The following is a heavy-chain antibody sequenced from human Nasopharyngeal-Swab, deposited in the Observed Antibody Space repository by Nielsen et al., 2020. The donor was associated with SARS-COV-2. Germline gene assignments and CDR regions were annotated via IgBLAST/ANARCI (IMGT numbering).Heavy chain of an antibody. CDR1: GFTFSDYY. CDR2: ISTASEYI. J-gene: IGHJ6*03. Sequence: GGSLRLSCAASGFTFSDYYMSWIRQAPGKGLEWVSTISTASEYIYYADSLRGRFTISRDNGKNSLYLQMNSLRAEDTAVYYCARDVGRLIRNAHMDVWGKGTTVTVSS. V-gene: IGHV3-11*06. D-gene: IGHD3-16*01. CDR3: ARDVGRLIRNAHMDV.